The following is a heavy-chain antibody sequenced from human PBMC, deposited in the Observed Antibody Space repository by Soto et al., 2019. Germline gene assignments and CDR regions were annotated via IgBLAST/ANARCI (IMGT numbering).Heavy chain of an antibody. V-gene: IGHV4-38-2*02. CDR3: ARESVGGYVPRYCMDV. D-gene: IGHD5-12*01. CDR2: IYHSGST. Sequence: SETLSLTCAVSGYSISSGYYWGWIRQPPGKGLEWIGSIYHSGSTYYNPSLKSRVTISVDTSKNQFSLKLSSVTAADTAVYYCARESVGGYVPRYCMDVWGQGTTVTVSS. CDR1: GYSISSGYY. J-gene: IGHJ6*02.